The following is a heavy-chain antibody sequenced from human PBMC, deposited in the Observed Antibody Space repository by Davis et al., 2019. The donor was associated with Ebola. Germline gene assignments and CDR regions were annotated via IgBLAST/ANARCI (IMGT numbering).Heavy chain of an antibody. Sequence: SVKVSCKASGGTFSSYAFSWVRQAPGQGLEWMGGIIPIFGTANYAQKPQGRVTMTRNTSISTAYMELSSLRSEDTAVYYCASGTYSSRHWGQGTLVTVSS. CDR3: ASGTYSSRH. J-gene: IGHJ4*02. CDR1: GGTFSSYA. D-gene: IGHD6-13*01. V-gene: IGHV1-69*05. CDR2: IIPIFGTA.